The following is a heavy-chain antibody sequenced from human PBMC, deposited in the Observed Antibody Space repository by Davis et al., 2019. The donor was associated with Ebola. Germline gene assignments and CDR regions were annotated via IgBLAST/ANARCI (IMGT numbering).Heavy chain of an antibody. CDR1: GFTFNIFD. V-gene: IGHV3-30*02. Sequence: GESLKISCAASGFTFNIFDMHWVRQAPGRGLEWVAFVRSHGSDDHYADSVKGRFTISRDNSKNTLYLQMNSLRPEDTAVYYRARDQSLEVVIPNPFDYWGQGTLVTVSS. CDR3: ARDQSLEVVIPNPFDY. CDR2: VRSHGSDD. J-gene: IGHJ4*02. D-gene: IGHD3-22*01.